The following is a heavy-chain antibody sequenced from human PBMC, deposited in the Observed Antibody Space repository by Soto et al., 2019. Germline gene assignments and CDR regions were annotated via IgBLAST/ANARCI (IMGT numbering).Heavy chain of an antibody. CDR2: IYPGDSDT. CDR1: GYSFTSYW. V-gene: IGHV5-51*01. D-gene: IGHD5-12*01. J-gene: IGHJ6*02. CDR3: AIHGGGYSGYGSYYYYGMDV. Sequence: GESLKISCQGSGYSFTSYWIGWVRQMPGKGLEWMGIIYPGDSDTRYSPSFQGQVTISADKSISTAYLQWSSLKASDTAMYYCAIHGGGYSGYGSYYYYGMDVWGQGTTVTVSS.